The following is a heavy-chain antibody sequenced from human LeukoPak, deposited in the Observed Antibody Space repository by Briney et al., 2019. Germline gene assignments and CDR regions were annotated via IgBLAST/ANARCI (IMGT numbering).Heavy chain of an antibody. CDR2: ISGSGGST. V-gene: IGHV3-23*01. CDR3: AKDSFKAVAGSFDY. Sequence: KPGGSLRISCAASGFTFSSYAMSWVRQAPGKGLEWVSAISGSGGSTYYADSVKGRFTISRDNSKNTLYLQMNSLRAEDTAVYYCAKDSFKAVAGSFDYWGQGTLVTVSS. J-gene: IGHJ4*02. CDR1: GFTFSSYA. D-gene: IGHD6-19*01.